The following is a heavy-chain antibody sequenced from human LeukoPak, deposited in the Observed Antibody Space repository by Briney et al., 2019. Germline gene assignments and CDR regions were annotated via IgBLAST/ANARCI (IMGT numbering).Heavy chain of an antibody. V-gene: IGHV1-46*01. CDR2: INPSGGST. Sequence: GASVKVSCKASGYTFTSYYMHWVRQAPGQGLEWMGIINPSGGSTSYAQKFQGRVTMTRDMSTSTVYMELSSLRSEDTAVYYCARDSGIAAAAQPWYFDYWGQGTLVTVSS. CDR3: ARDSGIAAAAQPWYFDY. CDR1: GYTFTSYY. D-gene: IGHD6-13*01. J-gene: IGHJ4*02.